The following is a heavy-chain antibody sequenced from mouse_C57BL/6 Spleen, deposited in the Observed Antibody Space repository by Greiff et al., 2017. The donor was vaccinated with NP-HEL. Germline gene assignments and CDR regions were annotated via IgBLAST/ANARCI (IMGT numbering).Heavy chain of an antibody. Sequence: DVMLVESGGGLVQPGGSMKLSCVASGFTFSNYWMNWVRQSPEKGLEWVAQIRLKSDNYATHYAESVKGRFTISRDDSKSSVYLQIKNLRAEDTGIYYCTWGYYGKGEGYWGQGTTLTVSS. V-gene: IGHV6-3*01. D-gene: IGHD1-1*01. CDR2: IRLKSDNYAT. CDR1: GFTFSNYW. J-gene: IGHJ2*01. CDR3: TWGYYGKGEGY.